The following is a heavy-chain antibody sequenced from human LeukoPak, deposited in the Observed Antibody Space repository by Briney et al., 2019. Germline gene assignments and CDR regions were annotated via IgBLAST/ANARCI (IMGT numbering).Heavy chain of an antibody. J-gene: IGHJ4*02. V-gene: IGHV4-59*13. CDR3: ARTGGYSSPLGS. CDR1: GGSISSYY. D-gene: IGHD4-11*01. Sequence: SETLSLTCTVSGGSISSYYWSWIRQPPGKGLEWIGYTSYSGSTNYNPSLKSRVTISVDTSKNQFSLKLTSVTAADTATYYCARTGGYSSPLGSWGQGTLVTVSS. CDR2: TSYSGST.